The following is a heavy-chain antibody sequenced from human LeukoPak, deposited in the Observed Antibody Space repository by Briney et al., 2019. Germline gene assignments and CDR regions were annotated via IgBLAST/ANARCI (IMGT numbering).Heavy chain of an antibody. J-gene: IGHJ4*02. D-gene: IGHD3-10*01. Sequence: GASVKVSCKASGYTFTSYYMHWVRQAPGQGLEWMGIINPSGGSTNYAQPFQGRVTMTTDTSTNSGYMELRSLRSDDTAMYYRAREKFGVSFDSWGQGTLVTVSS. V-gene: IGHV1-46*01. CDR1: GYTFTSYY. CDR3: AREKFGVSFDS. CDR2: INPSGGST.